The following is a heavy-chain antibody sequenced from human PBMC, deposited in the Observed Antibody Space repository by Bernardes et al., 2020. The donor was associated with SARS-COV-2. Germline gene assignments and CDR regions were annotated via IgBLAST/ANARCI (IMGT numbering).Heavy chain of an antibody. D-gene: IGHD3-10*01. Sequence: SEPLSLTCTVSGGSISSYYWSWIRQPPGKGLEWIGYIYYSGSTNYNPSLKSRVTISVDTSKNQFSLKLSSVTAADTAVYYCARWGLGSGSSYGMDVWGQGTTVTVSS. J-gene: IGHJ6*02. CDR3: ARWGLGSGSSYGMDV. CDR2: IYYSGST. V-gene: IGHV4-59*01. CDR1: GGSISSYY.